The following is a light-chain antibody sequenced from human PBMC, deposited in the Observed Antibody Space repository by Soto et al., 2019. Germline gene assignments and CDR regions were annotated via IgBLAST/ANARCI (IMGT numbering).Light chain of an antibody. CDR2: DAS. Sequence: EIVLTQSPATLSLSPGERATLSCRASQSVSSYLAWYQQKPGQAPRLLIYDASNRATGIPARFSGSGSGTDFTLTISSLXXEDFAVYYCQQRSNWPVTFGQGTKLEIK. J-gene: IGKJ2*01. V-gene: IGKV3-11*01. CDR1: QSVSSY. CDR3: QQRSNWPVT.